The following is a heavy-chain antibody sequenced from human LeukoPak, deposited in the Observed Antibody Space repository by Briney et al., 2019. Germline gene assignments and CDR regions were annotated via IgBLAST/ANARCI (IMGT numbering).Heavy chain of an antibody. Sequence: PGGTLRLSCAASGFTFSSYGMSWVRQAPGKGLEWVSVISGSGGSTYYAASVKGRFTVSRDNSKNTLYLQMNSLRAEDTAVYCCAKARSGRIAAAGTVYFDYWGQGTLVTVSS. D-gene: IGHD6-13*01. CDR3: AKARSGRIAAAGTVYFDY. J-gene: IGHJ4*02. V-gene: IGHV3-23*01. CDR2: ISGSGGST. CDR1: GFTFSSYG.